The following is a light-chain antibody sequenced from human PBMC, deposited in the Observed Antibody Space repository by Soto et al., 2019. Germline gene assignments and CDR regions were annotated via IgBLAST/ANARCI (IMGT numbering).Light chain of an antibody. CDR3: AAWDDTLSGVI. CDR1: SSNIGNNF. J-gene: IGLJ2*01. V-gene: IGLV1-47*01. Sequence: QSVLTQPPSVSAAPGQKVTISCSGSSSNIGNNFVTWYQQLPGTAPKVVTYRNNQRPSGVPDRFSSSRSGTSASLAITGLRSEDEADYYCAAWDDTLSGVIFGGGTKLTVL. CDR2: RNN.